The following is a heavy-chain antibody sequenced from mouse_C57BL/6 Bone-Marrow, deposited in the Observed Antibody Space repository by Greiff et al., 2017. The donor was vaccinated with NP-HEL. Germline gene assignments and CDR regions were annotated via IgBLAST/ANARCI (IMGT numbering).Heavy chain of an antibody. D-gene: IGHD1-1*01. V-gene: IGHV6-6*01. Sequence: EVMLVESGGGLVQPGGSMKLSCAASGFTFSDAWMDWVRQSPEKGLEWVAEIRNKANNHATYYAESVKGRFTISRDDSKSSVYLKMNSLRAEDTGIYYCTRPYYYGSSYGFAYWGQGTLVTVSA. J-gene: IGHJ3*01. CDR3: TRPYYYGSSYGFAY. CDR1: GFTFSDAW. CDR2: IRNKANNHAT.